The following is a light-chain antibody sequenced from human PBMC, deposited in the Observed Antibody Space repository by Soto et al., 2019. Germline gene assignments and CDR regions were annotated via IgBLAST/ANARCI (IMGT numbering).Light chain of an antibody. V-gene: IGKV3D-7*01. CDR2: GAS. Sequence: PGARVTLSCSASPSISSSTLTWYQQKPGQAPRLLIYGASTRATSIPARFSGSGSGTDFTLTISSLQPEDFAVYYCQQYYDWPWTFGQGTKVDIK. CDR3: QQYYDWPWT. CDR1: PSISSST. J-gene: IGKJ1*01.